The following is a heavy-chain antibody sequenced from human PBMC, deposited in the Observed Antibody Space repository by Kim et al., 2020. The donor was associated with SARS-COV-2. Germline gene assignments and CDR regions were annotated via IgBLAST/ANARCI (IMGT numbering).Heavy chain of an antibody. Sequence: GGSLSLSCAASGFTVSGNAMAWVRQAPGKGLEWVSAIGGSDDRTDYANSVKGRFTISRDTSKNTLDLQMNSLRDDDTAVYYCAKDVWRWAFPVWGQGTVVTVSA. CDR3: AKDVWRWAFPV. CDR2: IGGSDDRT. V-gene: IGHV3-23*01. D-gene: IGHD2-21*01. J-gene: IGHJ3*01. CDR1: GFTVSGNA.